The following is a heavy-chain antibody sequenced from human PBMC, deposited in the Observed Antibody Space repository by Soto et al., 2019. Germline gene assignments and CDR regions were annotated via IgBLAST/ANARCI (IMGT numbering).Heavy chain of an antibody. D-gene: IGHD1-1*01. J-gene: IGHJ6*02. CDR1: GYTFTSYG. V-gene: IGHV1-18*04. CDR2: ISAYNGNT. CDR3: ASDRGTQTNIGSYYYYGMDV. Sequence: ASVKVSCKASGYTFTSYGISWVRQAPGQGLEWMGWISAYNGNTNYAQKLQGRVTMTTDTSTSTAYMELRSLRSDDTAVYYCASDRGTQTNIGSYYYYGMDVWGQGTTVTVSS.